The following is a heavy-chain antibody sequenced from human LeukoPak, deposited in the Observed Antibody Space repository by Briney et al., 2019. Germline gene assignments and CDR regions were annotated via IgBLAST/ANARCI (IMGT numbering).Heavy chain of an antibody. CDR2: VYYSWST. V-gene: IGHV4-59*01. D-gene: IGHD5/OR15-5a*01. Sequence: SETLSLTCTCSGGPLSSYYWSWIRQPPGKGLEWIGYVYYSWSTNYNPSPKRRVTISVDTSKKQFSLKLSAVTAAGTAVYYCAETAVYNWFDPWGQGTLVTVSS. CDR1: GGPLSSYY. CDR3: AETAVYNWFDP. J-gene: IGHJ5*02.